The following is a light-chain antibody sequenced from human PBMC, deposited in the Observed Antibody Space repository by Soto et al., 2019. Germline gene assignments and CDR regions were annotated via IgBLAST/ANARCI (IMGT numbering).Light chain of an antibody. J-gene: IGLJ2*01. V-gene: IGLV1-40*01. CDR3: QSYDSTLNGHVV. CDR2: HNT. CDR1: SSTIGAGYD. Sequence: QSVLTQPPSVSGAPGQRVTISCTGTSSTIGAGYDVHWYQHLPGTAPKLLIYHNTNRPSGVPDRFSASKSGTSASLAITGLQAEDEADYYWQSYDSTLNGHVVFGGGTKLTVL.